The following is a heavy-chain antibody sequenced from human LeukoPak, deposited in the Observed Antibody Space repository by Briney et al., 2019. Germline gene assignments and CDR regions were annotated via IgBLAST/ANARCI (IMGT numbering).Heavy chain of an antibody. CDR2: ISYDGSNK. V-gene: IGHV3-30-3*01. J-gene: IGHJ6*02. Sequence: GGSLRLSCAASGFTFSSYAMHWVRQAPGKGLGWVAVISYDGSNKYYADSVKGRFTISRDNSKNTLYLQMNSLRAEDTAVYYCARVRGYCSSTSCLHYYYYYGMDVWGQGTTVTVSS. D-gene: IGHD2-2*01. CDR1: GFTFSSYA. CDR3: ARVRGYCSSTSCLHYYYYYGMDV.